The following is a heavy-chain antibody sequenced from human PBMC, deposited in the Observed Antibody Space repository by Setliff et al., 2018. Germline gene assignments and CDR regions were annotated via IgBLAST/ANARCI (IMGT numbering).Heavy chain of an antibody. V-gene: IGHV4-38-2*02. CDR3: VRDAGDGYGVDAYAGGGFDF. CDR1: GSAISSGHY. D-gene: IGHD4-17*01. CDR2: FRPSVKT. J-gene: IGHJ3*01. Sequence: TSETLSLTCAVSGSAISSGHYWGWIRQPPGKGLEWIGSFRPSVKTYYNPSLNSRVTISVDTSKKQFSLKVTSVTAADTAVYYCVRDAGDGYGVDAYAGGGFDFWGQGTMVTVSS.